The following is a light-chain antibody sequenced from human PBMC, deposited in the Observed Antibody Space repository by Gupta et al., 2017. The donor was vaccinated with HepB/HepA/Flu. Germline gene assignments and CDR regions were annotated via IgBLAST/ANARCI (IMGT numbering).Light chain of an antibody. CDR1: QTIRTY. CDR2: DES. J-gene: IGKJ4*01. CDR3: QQSFSSPLT. V-gene: IGKV1-39*01. Sequence: DIEMTQSLSSLSASVGDRVTITCRTSQTIRTYLNWYQQKPGEAPTILIYDESSLQSCVPSRFSGSGSGTDFALTISSLQAEDYATCYCQQSFSSPLTFGGGTKVDFK.